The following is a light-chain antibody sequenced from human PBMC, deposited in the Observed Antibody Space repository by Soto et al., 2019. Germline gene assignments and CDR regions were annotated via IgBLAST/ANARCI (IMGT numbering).Light chain of an antibody. CDR1: QSISSW. J-gene: IGKJ1*01. Sequence: DSQMTPSPSTLSASVGDRVPITCRASQSISSWLAWYQQKPGKAPKLLIYKASSLESGVPSRFSGSGSGTEFTLTISSLQPDDFATYYCQQYNSYSRTFGQGTKV. CDR2: KAS. V-gene: IGKV1-5*03. CDR3: QQYNSYSRT.